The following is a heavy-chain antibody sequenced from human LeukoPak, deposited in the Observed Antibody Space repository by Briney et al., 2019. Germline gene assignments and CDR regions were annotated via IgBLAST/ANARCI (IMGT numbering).Heavy chain of an antibody. V-gene: IGHV3-23*01. CDR2: ISVSGNT. CDR3: ANAPVTTCSGAYCYPFDY. CDR1: GFTLSSYA. J-gene: IGHJ4*02. Sequence: GGSLRLSCAASGFTLSSYAMSWVRQGPGKGLEWVSAISVSGNTYHADPVKGRFTISRDSSKNTLYLQMNSLRAGDAAVYYCANAPVTTCSGAYCYPFDYWSQGTLVTVSS. D-gene: IGHD2-15*01.